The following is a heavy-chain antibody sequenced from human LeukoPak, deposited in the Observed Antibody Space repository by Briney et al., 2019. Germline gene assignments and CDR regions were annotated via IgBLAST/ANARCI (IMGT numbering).Heavy chain of an antibody. J-gene: IGHJ6*02. CDR1: GFTFSSYG. D-gene: IGHD3-10*01. CDR2: ISYDGSNK. V-gene: IGHV3-30*03. Sequence: GGSLRLSCAASGFTFSSYGMHWVRQAPGKWLEWVAVISYDGSNKYYADSVKGRFTISRDNSKNTLYLQMNSLRAEDTAVYYCWRCMVGGVIITWYYYCMDVWGQGNTVTVSS. CDR3: WRCMVGGVIITWYYYCMDV.